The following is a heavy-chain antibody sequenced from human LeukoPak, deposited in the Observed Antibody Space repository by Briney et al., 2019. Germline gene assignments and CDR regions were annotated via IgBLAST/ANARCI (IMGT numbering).Heavy chain of an antibody. D-gene: IGHD2-21*01. CDR3: ARADRLHGGPYLIGP. V-gene: IGHV1-2*02. CDR1: GYSFTDYY. Sequence: ASVKVSCKASGYSFTDYYMHWVRQAPGQGLEWMGWINPNSGGTSAAQKFQGRVTMTRDTSITTVYMEVSWLTSDDTAIYYCARADRLHGGPYLIGPWGQGTLVTVSS. J-gene: IGHJ5*02. CDR2: INPNSGGT.